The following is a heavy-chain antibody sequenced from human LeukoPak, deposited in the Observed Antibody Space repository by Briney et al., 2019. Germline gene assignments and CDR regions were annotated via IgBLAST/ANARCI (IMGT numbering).Heavy chain of an antibody. J-gene: IGHJ4*02. CDR1: GLTFTSYG. D-gene: IGHD6-13*01. Sequence: GRSLRLSCAASGLTFTSYGVHWDRQAPGKGREWVAVIWYDGSNTYYADSVKGRFTISRDNPKNTLYLQMNSLRAEDTAVYDCARGGIAAAGTYFDYWGQGTLVTVSS. CDR2: IWYDGSNT. CDR3: ARGGIAAAGTYFDY. V-gene: IGHV3-33*01.